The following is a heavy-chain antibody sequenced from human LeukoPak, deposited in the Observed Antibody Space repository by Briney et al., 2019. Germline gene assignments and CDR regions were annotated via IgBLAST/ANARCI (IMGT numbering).Heavy chain of an antibody. CDR3: ARDLEAPGIAFDI. V-gene: IGHV3-7*04. D-gene: IGHD6-13*01. Sequence: GWSVRLSCTASGWIFSSYWMNWVRQAPGKGLEWVGNIKQDGSEKYYVDSVKGRFTISRDNAKNALYLQMNSRRAEDTAVYYCARDLEAPGIAFDIWGRGTMVTVSS. CDR2: IKQDGSEK. CDR1: GWIFSSYW. J-gene: IGHJ3*02.